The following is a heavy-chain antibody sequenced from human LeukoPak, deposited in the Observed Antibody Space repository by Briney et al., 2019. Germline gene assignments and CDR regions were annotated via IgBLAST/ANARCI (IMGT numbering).Heavy chain of an antibody. D-gene: IGHD2-2*02. CDR3: ARGYCSSTSCYTYAFDI. CDR2: ISWNSGSI. J-gene: IGHJ3*02. V-gene: IGHV3-9*01. Sequence: PGGSLRLSCAASGFTFDDYAMHWVRQAPGKGLEWVSGISWNSGSIGYADSVKGRFTISRDNAKNTLYLQMNSLRAEDTAVYYCARGYCSSTSCYTYAFDIWGQGTMVTVSS. CDR1: GFTFDDYA.